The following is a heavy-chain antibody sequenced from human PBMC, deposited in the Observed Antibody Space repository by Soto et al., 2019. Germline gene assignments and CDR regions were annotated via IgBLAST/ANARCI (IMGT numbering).Heavy chain of an antibody. Sequence: QVQLQQWGAGLLKPSETLSLTCAVYGGSFSGYYWSWIRQPPGTGLEWIGEINHSGSTNYNPSLKSRVTISVDTSKNQFSLKLSSVTAADTAVYYCARGPVYIYGYSWYFDLWGRGTLVTVSS. J-gene: IGHJ2*01. CDR2: INHSGST. CDR3: ARGPVYIYGYSWYFDL. V-gene: IGHV4-34*01. D-gene: IGHD5-18*01. CDR1: GGSFSGYY.